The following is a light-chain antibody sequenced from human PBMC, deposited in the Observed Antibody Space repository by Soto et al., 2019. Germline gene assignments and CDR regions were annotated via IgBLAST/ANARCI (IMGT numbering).Light chain of an antibody. CDR3: QQYNSYSQT. Sequence: DIQMTQSPSTLSASVGDRVTITCRASQSISSWLAWYQQKPGQAPKLLIYKASSLKSGVPSRFSGSGSGTEFTLTISSLQPDDFATYYCQQYNSYSQTFGQGTKVEIK. J-gene: IGKJ1*01. CDR2: KAS. V-gene: IGKV1-5*03. CDR1: QSISSW.